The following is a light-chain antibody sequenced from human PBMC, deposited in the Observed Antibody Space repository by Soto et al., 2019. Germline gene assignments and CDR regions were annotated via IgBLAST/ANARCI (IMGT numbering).Light chain of an antibody. Sequence: QSVLTQPPSVSGAPGQRVTISCTGGSSNIGSGFDEHWYQQLPGTAPKLLFYHGSVRPSGVPARFSGSKSGTSASLAITGLQAEDEADYYCQSDDRSLTSVVFGGGTKLTVL. CDR3: QSDDRSLTSVV. V-gene: IGLV1-40*01. CDR1: SSNIGSGFD. CDR2: HGS. J-gene: IGLJ3*02.